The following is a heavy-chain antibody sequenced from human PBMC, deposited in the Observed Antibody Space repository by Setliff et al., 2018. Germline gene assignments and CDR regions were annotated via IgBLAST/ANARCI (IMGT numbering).Heavy chain of an antibody. D-gene: IGHD6-13*01. Sequence: PSETLSLTCSVSGGSISGDYWSWIRQPPGKGLEWIGYMDTSGTTNYNPSLKSRVTISVDTSKNQFSLKLSSVTAADTAVYYCARRGYSSNWYGDDAFDAWGHGTMVTVSS. CDR1: GGSISGDY. CDR3: ARRGYSSNWYGDDAFDA. V-gene: IGHV4-4*08. J-gene: IGHJ3*01. CDR2: MDTSGTT.